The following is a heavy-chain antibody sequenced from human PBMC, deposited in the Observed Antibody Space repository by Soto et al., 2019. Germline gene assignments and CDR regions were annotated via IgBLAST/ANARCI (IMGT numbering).Heavy chain of an antibody. D-gene: IGHD3-9*01. CDR3: ARAASPYFYWLSAFHP. V-gene: IGHV4-61*01. CDR1: GDPLSSGSYY. J-gene: IGHJ5*02. CDR2: IYYTGTT. Sequence: SETLSLTCTVSGDPLSSGSYYWSWIRQSPGKRLEGLAYIYYTGTTKYNPSLKSRVTISVDTSKNQFSLRLTSVTAADTAVYYCARAASPYFYWLSAFHPWGQVTLVTVSS.